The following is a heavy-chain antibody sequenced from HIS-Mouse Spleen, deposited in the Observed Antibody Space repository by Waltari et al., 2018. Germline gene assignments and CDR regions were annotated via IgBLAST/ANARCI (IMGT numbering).Heavy chain of an antibody. CDR2: IYYSGST. J-gene: IGHJ2*01. V-gene: IGHV4-39*07. CDR3: AREIPYSSSWYDWYFDL. CDR1: GGSISSSSYY. D-gene: IGHD6-13*01. Sequence: QLQLQESGPGLVKPSETLSLTCTVSGGSISSSSYYWGWIRQPPGKGLGGIGSIYYSGSTYYNPSLNSRVTISVDTSKNQFALKLSSVTAADTAVYYCAREIPYSSSWYDWYFDLWGRGTLVTVSS.